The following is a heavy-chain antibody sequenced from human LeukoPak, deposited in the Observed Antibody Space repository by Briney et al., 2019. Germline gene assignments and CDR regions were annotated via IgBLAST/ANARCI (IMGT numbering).Heavy chain of an antibody. CDR1: GFSFSDFG. V-gene: IGHV3-33*01. D-gene: IGHD1-7*01. J-gene: IGHJ4*02. Sequence: PGGSLRLSCAASGFSFSDFGMHWVRQAPGKGLEWVAMIWYDGSKEYYMESVKGRFTISRDNSKNTLHLQMNSLGAEDSALYLCARDSLSLELPPFDFWGQGTLVAVSS. CDR2: IWYDGSKE. CDR3: ARDSLSLELPPFDF.